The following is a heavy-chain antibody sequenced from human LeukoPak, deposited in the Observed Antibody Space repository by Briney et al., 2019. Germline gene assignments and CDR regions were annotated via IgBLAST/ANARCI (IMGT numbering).Heavy chain of an antibody. CDR2: IYYSGST. V-gene: IGHV4-59*01. CDR1: GGSISSYY. Sequence: PSETLSLTCTVSGGSISSYYWSWIRQPPGKGLEWIGYIYYSGSTNYNPSLKSRVTISVDTSKNQFSLKLSSVTAADTAVYYCARQTGSGLFILPGGQGTLVTVSS. CDR3: ARQTGSGLFILP. J-gene: IGHJ4*02. D-gene: IGHD3/OR15-3a*01.